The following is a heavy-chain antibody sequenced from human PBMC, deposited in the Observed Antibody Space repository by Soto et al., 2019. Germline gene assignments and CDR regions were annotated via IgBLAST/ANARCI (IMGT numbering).Heavy chain of an antibody. CDR2: VNNRGGP. J-gene: IGHJ3*02. CDR3: AKMFDTSGSPSAFDI. Sequence: PSETLSLTCSVSGGSISSYYLTWLRQPPGEGLEWFGYVNNRGGPNYNPSLTSRVTLSVDTSKNQFSLRVTSVTAADTAVYYCAKMFDTSGSPSAFDIWGRGTVVTVSS. CDR1: GGSISSYY. D-gene: IGHD3-10*01. V-gene: IGHV4-59*12.